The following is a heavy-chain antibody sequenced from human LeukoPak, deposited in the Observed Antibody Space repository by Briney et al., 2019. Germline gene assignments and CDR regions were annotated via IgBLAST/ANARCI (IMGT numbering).Heavy chain of an antibody. D-gene: IGHD2-8*01. V-gene: IGHV4-38-2*01. CDR2: IYHSGST. Sequence: SETLSLTCAVSGYSISSGYYWGWIRQPPGKGLEWIGSIYHSGSTYYNPSLKSRVTISVDTSKNQFSLKLSSVTAADTAVYYCARLVLMVYAIRELGKFDNWGQGNLVTVSS. CDR3: ARLVLMVYAIRELGKFDN. J-gene: IGHJ4*02. CDR1: GYSISSGYY.